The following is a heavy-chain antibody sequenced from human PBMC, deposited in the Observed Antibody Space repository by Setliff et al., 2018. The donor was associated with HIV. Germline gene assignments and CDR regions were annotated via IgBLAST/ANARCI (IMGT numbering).Heavy chain of an antibody. D-gene: IGHD1-26*01. CDR3: ARGVDGSYRKFFDN. J-gene: IGHJ4*02. Sequence: SVKVSCKASGGTFSSYAISWVRQAPGQGLEWMGGIIPFFGTANYAQKFQGRVTITADESTTTAHMELSSLRSEDTAVYYCARGVDGSYRKFFDNWGQGTLVTVSS. CDR1: GGTFSSYA. V-gene: IGHV1-69*13. CDR2: IIPFFGTA.